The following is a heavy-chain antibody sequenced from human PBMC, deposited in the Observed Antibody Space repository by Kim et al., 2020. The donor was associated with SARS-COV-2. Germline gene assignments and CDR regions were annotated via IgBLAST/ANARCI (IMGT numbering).Heavy chain of an antibody. D-gene: IGHD3-10*01. Sequence: DCVKARFTISRDNSMNTLYLQMNSLRAEDTAVYYCAKGEDYYGSGSYYKNWGQGTLVTVSS. CDR3: AKGEDYYGSGSYYKN. V-gene: IGHV3-23*01. J-gene: IGHJ4*02.